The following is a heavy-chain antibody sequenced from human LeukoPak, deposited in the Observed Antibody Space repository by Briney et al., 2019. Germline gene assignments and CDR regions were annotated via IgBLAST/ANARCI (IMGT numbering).Heavy chain of an antibody. CDR1: GFTFSSYA. CDR2: ISGSGGST. Sequence: GGSLRLSCAASGFTFSSYAMGWVRQAPGKGLEWVSAISGSGGSTYYADSVKGRFTISRDNSKSTLYLQMNSLRAEDTAVYYPYYYDSSGYSDFDYWGQGTLVTVSS. D-gene: IGHD3-22*01. J-gene: IGHJ4*02. CDR3: YYYDSSGYSDFDY. V-gene: IGHV3-23*01.